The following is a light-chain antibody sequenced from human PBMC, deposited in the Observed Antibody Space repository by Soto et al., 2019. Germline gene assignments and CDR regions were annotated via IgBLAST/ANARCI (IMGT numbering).Light chain of an antibody. CDR2: DAS. CDR3: HQRNSWPLT. V-gene: IGKV3-11*01. Sequence: EIVLTQSPATLSLSPGERATLSCRASQSVSSHLAWYQQKPGQGPRLLIYDASNRATGIPARFSGSGSGTDFTLTISSLEPKDFAVYYCHQRNSWPLTFGGGTKVEIK. CDR1: QSVSSH. J-gene: IGKJ4*01.